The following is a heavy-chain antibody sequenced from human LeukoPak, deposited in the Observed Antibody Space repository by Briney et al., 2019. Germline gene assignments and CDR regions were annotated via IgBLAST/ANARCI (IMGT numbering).Heavy chain of an antibody. CDR2: IYYSGST. CDR1: GGSISSSSYY. D-gene: IGHD5-24*01. CDR3: ARAVMATINFFDY. J-gene: IGHJ4*02. V-gene: IGHV4-39*07. Sequence: SETLSLTCTVSGGSISSSSYYWGWIRQPPGKGLEWIGSIYYSGSTYYNPSLKSRVTISVDTSKNQFSLKLSSVTAADTAVYYCARAVMATINFFDYWGQGTLVTVSS.